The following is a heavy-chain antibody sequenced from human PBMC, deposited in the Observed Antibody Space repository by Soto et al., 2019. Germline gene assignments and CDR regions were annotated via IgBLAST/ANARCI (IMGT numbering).Heavy chain of an antibody. V-gene: IGHV3-23*01. D-gene: IGHD3-10*01. Sequence: GGSLRLSCAASGFTFSSYAMSWVRQAPGKGLEWVSAISGSGGSTYYADSAKGRFTISRDNSKNTLYLQMNSLRDEDTAVYYCATPTPLRGAMITNINFDFWGQGTPVTVSS. CDR3: ATPTPLRGAMITNINFDF. CDR1: GFTFSSYA. CDR2: ISGSGGST. J-gene: IGHJ4*02.